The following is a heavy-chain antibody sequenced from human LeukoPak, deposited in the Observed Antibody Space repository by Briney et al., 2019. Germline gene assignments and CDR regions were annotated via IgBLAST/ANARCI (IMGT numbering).Heavy chain of an antibody. CDR3: ARVPQQLAQGYYYYMDV. Sequence: SVRVSFTPSGGTLTIYAISWGRQAPGEGVEGMGGIITIFCTANYAQNFQGRVTITTDESTSTAYMELSSLRSEDTAVYYCARVPQQLAQGYYYYMDVWGKGTTVTVSS. J-gene: IGHJ6*03. CDR1: GGTLTIYA. D-gene: IGHD6-13*01. V-gene: IGHV1-69*05. CDR2: IITIFCTA.